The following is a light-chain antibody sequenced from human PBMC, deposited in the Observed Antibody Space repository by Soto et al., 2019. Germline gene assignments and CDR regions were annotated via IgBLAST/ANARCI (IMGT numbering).Light chain of an antibody. CDR2: WAS. Sequence: DIVMTQSPDSLAVSLGERATSNCKSSQSVLYSSNNKNYLAWYQQKPGQPPKLLIYWASTRDSGVPNRFSGGGSGTDFTLTISSLQAADVAVYYCQQYYSTPRTFGQGTRLEIK. V-gene: IGKV4-1*01. J-gene: IGKJ5*01. CDR3: QQYYSTPRT. CDR1: QSVLYSSNNKNY.